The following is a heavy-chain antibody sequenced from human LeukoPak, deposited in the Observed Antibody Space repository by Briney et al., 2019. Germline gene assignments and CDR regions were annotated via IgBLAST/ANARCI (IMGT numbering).Heavy chain of an antibody. V-gene: IGHV3-23*01. D-gene: IGHD1-26*01. CDR1: GFTFSTYA. CDR2: ISGTGNSP. Sequence: GGSLRLSCAASGFTFSTYAMSWVRQAPGKGLEWVAAISGTGNSPYYGDSVKGRFTISRDNSKNTLYLQMNSLRAEDTAVYYCAKIVAISGRPREGFDYWGQGTLVTVSS. CDR3: AKIVAISGRPREGFDY. J-gene: IGHJ4*02.